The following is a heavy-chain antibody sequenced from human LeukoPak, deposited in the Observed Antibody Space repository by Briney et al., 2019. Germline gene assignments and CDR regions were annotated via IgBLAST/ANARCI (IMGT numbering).Heavy chain of an antibody. V-gene: IGHV1-46*01. D-gene: IGHD2-2*01. CDR2: INPSGGST. J-gene: IGHJ4*02. Sequence: ASVKVSCKASGYTFTSYYMHWVRQAPGQGLGWMGIINPSGGSTSYAQKFQGRVTMTRDTSTSTAYMELSRLRSDDTAVYYCARVLGYCSSTSCQRDYWGQGTLVTVSS. CDR1: GYTFTSYY. CDR3: ARVLGYCSSTSCQRDY.